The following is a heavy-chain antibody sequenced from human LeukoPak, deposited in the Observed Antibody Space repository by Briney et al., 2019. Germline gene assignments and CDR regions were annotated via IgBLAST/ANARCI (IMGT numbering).Heavy chain of an antibody. J-gene: IGHJ4*02. CDR2: IIPIFATA. Sequence: SVKVSCKASGGTFSSYTISWVRQAPGQGLEWMGGIIPIFATANYAQNFQGRVTITPDESRSTAYMEVSSLRSEDTAVYYCAIGYTSGYYSYWGQGTLVTVSS. V-gene: IGHV1-69*13. D-gene: IGHD3-22*01. CDR3: AIGYTSGYYSY. CDR1: GGTFSSYT.